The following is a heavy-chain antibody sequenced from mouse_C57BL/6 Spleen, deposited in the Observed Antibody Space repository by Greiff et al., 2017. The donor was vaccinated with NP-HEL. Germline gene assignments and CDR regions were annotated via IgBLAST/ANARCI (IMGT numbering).Heavy chain of an antibody. Sequence: EVQLQQSGAELVRPGASVKLSCTASGFNIKDDYMHWVKQRPEQGLEWIGWIDPENGDTEYASKFQGKATITADTSSNTAYLQLSSLTSEDTAVYYCTTYRSYYTHIAMDYWGQGTSVTVSS. D-gene: IGHD2-12*01. CDR2: IDPENGDT. J-gene: IGHJ4*01. CDR1: GFNIKDDY. CDR3: TTYRSYYTHIAMDY. V-gene: IGHV14-4*01.